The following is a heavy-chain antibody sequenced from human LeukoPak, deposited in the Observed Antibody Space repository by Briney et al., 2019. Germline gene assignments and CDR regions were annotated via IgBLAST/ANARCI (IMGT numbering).Heavy chain of an antibody. J-gene: IGHJ5*02. CDR3: ATENYYDSSGYFLT. CDR2: IYTSGST. CDR1: GGSISSGSYY. D-gene: IGHD3-22*01. V-gene: IGHV4-61*02. Sequence: SETLSLTCTVSGGSISSGSYYWSWIRQPAGKGLEWIGRIYTSGSTNYNPSLKSRVTISVDTSKNQFSLKLSSVTAADTAVYYCATENYYDSSGYFLTWGQGTLVTVSS.